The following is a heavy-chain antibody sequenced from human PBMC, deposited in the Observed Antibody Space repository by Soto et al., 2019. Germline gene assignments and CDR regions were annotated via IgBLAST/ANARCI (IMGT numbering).Heavy chain of an antibody. V-gene: IGHV1-69*01. CDR1: GGTFNTYN. CDR3: ARGETADSYYYFYGMDV. D-gene: IGHD2-21*02. Sequence: QVQLVQSGAEVKKPGSSVKVSCKASGGTFNTYNINWVRQAPGQGLEWMGGILPIFGTTNYAQRFQGRVTITADDSTSTAYMELSSLRSEDTAVYYCARGETADSYYYFYGMDVWGQRTTVTVTS. CDR2: ILPIFGTT. J-gene: IGHJ6*02.